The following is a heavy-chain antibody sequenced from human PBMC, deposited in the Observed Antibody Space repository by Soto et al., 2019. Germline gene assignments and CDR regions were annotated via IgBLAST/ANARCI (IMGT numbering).Heavy chain of an antibody. CDR1: GGTFSSYA. V-gene: IGHV1-69*01. Sequence: QVQLVQSGAEVKKPGSSVKVSCKASGGTFSSYAISWVRQAPGQGLEWMGGIIPIFGTANYAQKFQGRVTITADESTSTAYMELSSLRSEDTAVYYCVSRAGGYYDILTGPIAYYYGMDVWGQGTTVTVSS. J-gene: IGHJ6*02. CDR3: VSRAGGYYDILTGPIAYYYGMDV. CDR2: IIPIFGTA. D-gene: IGHD3-9*01.